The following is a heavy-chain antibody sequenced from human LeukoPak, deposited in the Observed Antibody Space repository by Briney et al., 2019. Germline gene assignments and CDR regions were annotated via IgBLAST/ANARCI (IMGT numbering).Heavy chain of an antibody. Sequence: ASVKVSCKASGYTFTSYYMHWVRQAPGQGLEWMGIINPSGGSTSYAQKFQGRVTMTRDTSTSTVYMELSSLRSEDTAVYYCARGIAVAGTDYGMDVWGQGTTVTVSS. CDR1: GYTFTSYY. CDR3: ARGIAVAGTDYGMDV. D-gene: IGHD6-19*01. J-gene: IGHJ6*02. CDR2: INPSGGST. V-gene: IGHV1-46*01.